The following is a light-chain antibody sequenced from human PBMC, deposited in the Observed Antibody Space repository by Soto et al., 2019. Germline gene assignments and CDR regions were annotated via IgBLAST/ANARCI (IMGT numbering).Light chain of an antibody. V-gene: IGKV3D-20*02. J-gene: IGKJ5*01. CDR2: DTS. CDR3: QQLHDYPIT. CDR1: QSLTNSF. Sequence: EFVLTQSPGTLSLSPGERATLSCRASQSLTNSFIAWYQQRPGQAPRLLIYDTSSRASGIPDRFSGSGSGTDFTLTISSLQPEDFATYYCQQLHDYPITFGQGTRLEI.